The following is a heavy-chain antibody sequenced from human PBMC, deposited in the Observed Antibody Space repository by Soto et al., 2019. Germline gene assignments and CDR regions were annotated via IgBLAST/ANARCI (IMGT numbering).Heavy chain of an antibody. CDR1: GGSVSDKTYY. CDR3: ARTTAVPNTLRSRYFFDY. CDR2: VYYSGTT. D-gene: IGHD4-17*01. J-gene: IGHJ4*02. V-gene: IGHV4-61*01. Sequence: SETLSLTSSVSGGSVSDKTYYWSWIRQPPGKRLEWIGYVYYSGTTNYNPSLKSRVTISVDLSKNRFSLRLSSVTTADTALYYCARTTAVPNTLRSRYFFDYWGQGTLVTVSS.